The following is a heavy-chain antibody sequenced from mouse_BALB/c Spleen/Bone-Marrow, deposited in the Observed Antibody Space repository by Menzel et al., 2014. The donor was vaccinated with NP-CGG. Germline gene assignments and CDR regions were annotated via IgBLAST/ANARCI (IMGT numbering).Heavy chain of an antibody. CDR3: ARGLYGAMDY. Sequence: QVQLQQPGAELVKPGASVKLSCKASGYTFTSYWMYWVIRRPGQGLEWIGEINPRSGRTNYNEKFKSRATLTVDKSSSTAYMQPSSLTSEDSAVYYCARGLYGAMDYGGQGTSVTVSS. J-gene: IGHJ4*01. CDR1: GYTFTSYW. CDR2: INPRSGRT. D-gene: IGHD1-1*01. V-gene: IGHV1S81*02.